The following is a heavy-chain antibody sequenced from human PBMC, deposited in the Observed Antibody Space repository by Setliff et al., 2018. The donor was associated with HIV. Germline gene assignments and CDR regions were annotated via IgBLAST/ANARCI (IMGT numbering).Heavy chain of an antibody. V-gene: IGHV1-8*02. D-gene: IGHD3-3*01. Sequence: GASVKVSCKASGYTFSSYAISWVRQATGQGLEWMGWMNPNSGNTGYAQKFQGRVTITADTSTDTAYMELSSLRSEDTAVYYCATGGGSLQFMEWLLIVWGQGTLVTVSS. CDR3: ATGGGSLQFMEWLLIV. J-gene: IGHJ4*02. CDR1: GYTFSSYA. CDR2: MNPNSGNT.